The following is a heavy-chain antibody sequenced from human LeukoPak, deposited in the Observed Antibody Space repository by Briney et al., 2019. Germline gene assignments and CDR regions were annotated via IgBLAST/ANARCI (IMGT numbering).Heavy chain of an antibody. V-gene: IGHV4-34*01. CDR1: GGSFSGYY. Sequence: SSETLSLTCAVYGGSFSGYYWSWIRQPPGKGLEWIGEINHSGSTNYNPSLKSRVTISVDTSKSQFSLNLSSVTAADTAIYYCARGTRALDPFDIWGQGTMVTVSS. J-gene: IGHJ3*02. CDR2: INHSGST. CDR3: ARGTRALDPFDI.